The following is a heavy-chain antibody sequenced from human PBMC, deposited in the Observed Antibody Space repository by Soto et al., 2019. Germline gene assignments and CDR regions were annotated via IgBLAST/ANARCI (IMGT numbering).Heavy chain of an antibody. Sequence: GGSLRLSCAASGFTFSSYAMSWVRQAPGKGLEWVSAISGSGGSTYYADSVKGRFTISRDNSKNTLYLQMNSLRAEDTAVYYCAKGHYDFWSGYPDFDYWGQGTLVTVSS. CDR2: ISGSGGST. CDR1: GFTFSSYA. J-gene: IGHJ4*02. D-gene: IGHD3-3*01. CDR3: AKGHYDFWSGYPDFDY. V-gene: IGHV3-23*01.